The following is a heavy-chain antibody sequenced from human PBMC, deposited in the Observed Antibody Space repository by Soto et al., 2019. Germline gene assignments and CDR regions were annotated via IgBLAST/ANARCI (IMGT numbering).Heavy chain of an antibody. D-gene: IGHD3-10*01. J-gene: IGHJ5*02. V-gene: IGHV4-34*02. CDR1: GGSFNNYC. CDR2: VCPGGRT. Sequence: QVRLQQWGAGLVRPSETLSLTCAVYGGSFNNYCWSWIRQPHGQGLEWIGEVCPGGRTNYSPTLKGEVRIAVDGSKNQFSLRLSSVTVADTAVYYCARGCYGQYDAYNWFDPWGQGNLVIVAS. CDR3: ARGCYGQYDAYNWFDP.